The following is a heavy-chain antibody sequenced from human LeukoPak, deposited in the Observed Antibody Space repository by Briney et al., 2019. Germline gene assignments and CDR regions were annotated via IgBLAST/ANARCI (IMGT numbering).Heavy chain of an antibody. CDR2: IKEDGSEK. Sequence: GGSLRLSCAASGFTFSNYWMSWVRQAPGKGLEWVANIKEDGSEKYHADSVKGRFTISRDNGKNSLYLQMNSLRAEDTAVYYCTRDPLRRFDYWGQGTLVTVSS. D-gene: IGHD3-9*01. CDR1: GFTFSNYW. V-gene: IGHV3-7*03. J-gene: IGHJ4*02. CDR3: TRDPLRRFDY.